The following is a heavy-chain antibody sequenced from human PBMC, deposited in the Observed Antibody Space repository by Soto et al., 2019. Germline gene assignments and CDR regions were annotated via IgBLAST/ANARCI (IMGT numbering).Heavy chain of an antibody. CDR2: ISGYNHNT. D-gene: IGHD2-15*01. V-gene: IGHV1-18*04. CDR1: GYTFTSYG. J-gene: IGHJ6*02. Sequence: QVQLVQSGAEVKKPGASVKVSCKASGYTFTSYGINWVRQAPGQGLEWMGWISGYNHNTNYAQRLQGRVTMTTDTATSTAYMELRSLRSDDTAVYYCARNVTRIADSYYGMDVWGQGTTVTVSS. CDR3: ARNVTRIADSYYGMDV.